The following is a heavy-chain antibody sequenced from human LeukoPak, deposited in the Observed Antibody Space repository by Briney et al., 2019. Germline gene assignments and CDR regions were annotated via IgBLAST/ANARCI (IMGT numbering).Heavy chain of an antibody. CDR3: ARPLTAAGTNYYYYGMDV. D-gene: IGHD6-13*01. CDR2: INPNSGGT. Sequence: GASVKVSCKASGYTXTGYYMHWVRQAPGQGLEWMGWINPNSGGTNYAQKFQGRVTMTRDTSISTAYMELGRLRSDDTAVYYCARPLTAAGTNYYYYGMDVWGQGTTVTVSS. CDR1: GYTXTGYY. J-gene: IGHJ6*02. V-gene: IGHV1-2*02.